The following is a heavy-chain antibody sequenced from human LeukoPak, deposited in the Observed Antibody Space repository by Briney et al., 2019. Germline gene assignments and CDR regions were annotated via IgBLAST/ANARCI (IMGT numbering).Heavy chain of an antibody. V-gene: IGHV3-21*01. D-gene: IGHD3-9*01. CDR3: ARVDYDILTGYYIYAFDI. CDR1: GFSISNYG. J-gene: IGHJ3*02. Sequence: GGSLRLSCAASGFSISNYGMHWVRQAPGKGLEWVSSISGSSSYIYYADSVKGRFTISRDNAKNSLYLQMNSLRAEDTAVYYCARVDYDILTGYYIYAFDIWGQGTMVTVSS. CDR2: ISGSSSYI.